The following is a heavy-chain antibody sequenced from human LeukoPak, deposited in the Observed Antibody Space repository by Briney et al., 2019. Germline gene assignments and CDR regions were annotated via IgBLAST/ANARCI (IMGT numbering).Heavy chain of an antibody. CDR2: IYSGDSEA. D-gene: IGHD5-18*01. CDR3: ARHYTAMTQFDY. Sequence: GESLKISCKASGYRFTVYWTAWVRQMPGKGLEWMGSIYSGDSEARYSPSSQGQVTMSVDKSISTAYLQWGSLKASDTATYYCARHYTAMTQFDYWGQGTLVTVSS. V-gene: IGHV5-51*01. CDR1: GYRFTVYW. J-gene: IGHJ4*02.